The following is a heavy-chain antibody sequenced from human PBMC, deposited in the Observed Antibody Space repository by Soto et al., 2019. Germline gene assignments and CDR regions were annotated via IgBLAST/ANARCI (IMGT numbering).Heavy chain of an antibody. V-gene: IGHV3-49*04. CDR2: LRNKANGGTT. J-gene: IGHJ6*01. CDR1: GYSLSDYS. Sequence: QSGGNARLSCAVPGYSLSDYSMCWVRLASEKGLEWVGFLRNKANGGTTESTPSVKGRFTISRDDSKSITYLQMNSLRAEDTAGYYCARDGGYCSSTSLIFSCYPNCMDF. D-gene: IGHD2-2*01. CDR3: ARDGGYCSSTSLIFSCYPNCMDF.